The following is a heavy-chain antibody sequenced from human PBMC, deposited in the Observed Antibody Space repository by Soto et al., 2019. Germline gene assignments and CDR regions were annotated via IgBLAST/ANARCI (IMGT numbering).Heavy chain of an antibody. Sequence: QVQLVQSGAEVKKPGSSVKVSCKASGGTFSSYAISWVRQAPGQGLEWMGGIIPIFGTANYAQKFEGRVRLPAVQSTSTGDMELSSLRSEDTGVYYCARERGSGCSYWYFDLWCRGTLVTVSS. V-gene: IGHV1-69*12. J-gene: IGHJ2*01. CDR1: GGTFSSYA. CDR3: ARERGSGCSYWYFDL. D-gene: IGHD3-22*01. CDR2: IIPIFGTA.